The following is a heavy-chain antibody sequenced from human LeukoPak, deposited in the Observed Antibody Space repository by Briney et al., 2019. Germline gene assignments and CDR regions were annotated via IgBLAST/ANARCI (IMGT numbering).Heavy chain of an antibody. CDR1: GFTVSDNY. J-gene: IGHJ3*02. D-gene: IGHD1-26*01. V-gene: IGHV3-53*01. Sequence: GGSLRLSCAASGFTVSDNYMSWVRQAPGKGLEWVSVIYRGGSTYYADSVKGRFTISRDTYKNTVYLEMNSLRAEDTAVYYCARLGAPNAFDIWGQGTTVTVSS. CDR2: IYRGGST. CDR3: ARLGAPNAFDI.